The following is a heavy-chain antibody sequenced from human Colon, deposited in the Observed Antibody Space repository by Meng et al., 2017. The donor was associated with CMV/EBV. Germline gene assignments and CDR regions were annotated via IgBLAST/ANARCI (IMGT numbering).Heavy chain of an antibody. V-gene: IGHV3-20*04. D-gene: IGHD3-16*01. J-gene: IGHJ4*02. CDR3: AKEGGY. CDR1: GFSFNDFE. CDR2: INWDGGST. Sequence: GESLKISCVGAGFSFNDFELTWVRQRPGKGLEWVAGINWDGGSTVYVDSVKGRFTISRDNAKNLLYLQMNSLRPEDTALYYCAKEGGYWGQGTLVTVSS.